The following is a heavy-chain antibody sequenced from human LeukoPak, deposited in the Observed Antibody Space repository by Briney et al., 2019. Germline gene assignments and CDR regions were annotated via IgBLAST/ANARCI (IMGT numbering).Heavy chain of an antibody. CDR1: GFTFSGSA. CDR3: TRSTPYYYDSSGYYQNFVY. V-gene: IGHV3-49*04. J-gene: IGHJ4*02. Sequence: GGSLRLSCAASGFTFSGSAIHWVRQAPGKGLEWVGFIGSKAYGGTTEYAASVKGRFTISRDDSKSIAYLQMNSLKTEDTAVYYCTRSTPYYYDSSGYYQNFVYWGQGTLVTVSS. D-gene: IGHD3-22*01. CDR2: IGSKAYGGTT.